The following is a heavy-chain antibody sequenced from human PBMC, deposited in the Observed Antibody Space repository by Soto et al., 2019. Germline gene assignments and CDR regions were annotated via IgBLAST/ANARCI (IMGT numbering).Heavy chain of an antibody. CDR3: ARTYCSGGSCYDPEYFQH. D-gene: IGHD2-15*01. CDR2: IYYSGST. CDR1: GGSVSSGSYY. Sequence: LSLTCTVSGGSVSSGSYYWSWIRQPPGKGLEWIGYIYYSGSTNYNPSLKSRVTISVDTSKNQFSLKLSSVTAADTAVYYCARTYCSGGSCYDPEYFQHWGQGTLVTVSS. J-gene: IGHJ1*01. V-gene: IGHV4-61*01.